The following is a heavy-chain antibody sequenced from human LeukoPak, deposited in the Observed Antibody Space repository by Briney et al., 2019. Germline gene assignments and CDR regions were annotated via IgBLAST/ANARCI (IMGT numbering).Heavy chain of an antibody. J-gene: IGHJ3*01. Sequence: ASVKVSCKASGYTFTSYDINWVRQATGQGLEWMGWMNPNSGNTGYAQKFQGRVTITRNTSISTAYMELSSLRSEDTAVYYCARKTPRVQLWLPSSDAFDVWGQGTMVTVSS. CDR3: ARKTPRVQLWLPSSDAFDV. D-gene: IGHD5-18*01. CDR2: MNPNSGNT. CDR1: GYTFTSYD. V-gene: IGHV1-8*03.